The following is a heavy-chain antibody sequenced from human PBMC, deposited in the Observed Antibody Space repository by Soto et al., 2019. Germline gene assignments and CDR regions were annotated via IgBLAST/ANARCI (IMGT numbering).Heavy chain of an antibody. CDR2: IDPSDSYS. Sequence: PGESLKISCKGSGYSFSTYWINCVRQMPWKGLEWVGKIDPSDSYSYYSPSFQGHVTISVDKSIDTAYLQWRSLNASDTAMYYCARPLSSGRGDFEYWGQGSLVTVSS. V-gene: IGHV5-10-1*01. D-gene: IGHD2-8*02. CDR3: ARPLSSGRGDFEY. CDR1: GYSFSTYW. J-gene: IGHJ4*02.